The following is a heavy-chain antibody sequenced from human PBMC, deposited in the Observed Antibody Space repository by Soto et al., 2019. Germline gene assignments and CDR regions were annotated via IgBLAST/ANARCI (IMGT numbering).Heavy chain of an antibody. CDR3: TTGLPPYCGGDCYRFDY. CDR1: GFTFSNAW. Sequence: GGSLRLSCAASGFTFSNAWMNWVRQAPGKGLEWVGRIKSKTDGGTTDYAAPVKGRFTISRDDSKNTLYLQMNSLKTEDTAVYYCTTGLPPYCGGDCYRFDYWGQGTLVTVSS. D-gene: IGHD2-21*02. CDR2: IKSKTDGGTT. J-gene: IGHJ4*02. V-gene: IGHV3-15*07.